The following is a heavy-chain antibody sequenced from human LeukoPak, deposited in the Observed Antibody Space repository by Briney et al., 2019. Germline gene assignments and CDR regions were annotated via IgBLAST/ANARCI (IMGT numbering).Heavy chain of an antibody. CDR3: ARHGVDTALSYYYGMDV. Sequence: SETLSLTCTVSGGSISSYYWSWIRQPAGKGLEWIGRIYTSGSTNYNPSLKSRVTMSVDTSKNQFSLKLSSVTAADTAVYYCARHGVDTALSYYYGMDVWGQGTTVTVSS. CDR2: IYTSGST. D-gene: IGHD5-18*01. CDR1: GGSISSYY. V-gene: IGHV4-4*07. J-gene: IGHJ6*02.